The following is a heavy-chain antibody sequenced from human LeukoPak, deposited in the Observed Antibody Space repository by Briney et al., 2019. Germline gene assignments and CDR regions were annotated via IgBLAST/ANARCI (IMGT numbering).Heavy chain of an antibody. V-gene: IGHV3-20*01. Sequence: GGSLRLSCAASGFTFDDYGMSWVRQAPGKGLEWVSGINWNGGSTGYADSVKGRFTISRDNAKNSLYLQMNSLRAEDTALYHCERVGVVLPAAIREYYYYYYMDVWGKGTTVTVSS. CDR3: ERVGVVLPAAIREYYYYYYMDV. J-gene: IGHJ6*03. CDR2: INWNGGST. D-gene: IGHD2-2*02. CDR1: GFTFDDYG.